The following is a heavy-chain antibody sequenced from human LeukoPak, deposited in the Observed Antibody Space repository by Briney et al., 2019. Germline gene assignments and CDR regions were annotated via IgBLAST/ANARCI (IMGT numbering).Heavy chain of an antibody. Sequence: PSETLSLTCTVSGYYVTDGYYWGWIRQPPGKGLERIGHIYHFGDTFYNPSLNTRVTLSVDTSQNQISLTLTSLTAADTATYYCARIDKTQRLVLGVEQWGQGTLVTVSS. CDR3: ARIDKTQRLVLGVEQ. V-gene: IGHV4-38-2*02. D-gene: IGHD6-13*01. J-gene: IGHJ1*01. CDR2: IYHFGDT. CDR1: GYYVTDGYY.